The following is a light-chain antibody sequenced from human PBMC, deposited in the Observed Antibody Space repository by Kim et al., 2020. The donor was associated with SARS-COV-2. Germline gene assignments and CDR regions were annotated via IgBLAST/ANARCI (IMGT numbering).Light chain of an antibody. CDR2: EVS. CDR3: GSYAGSNNLV. V-gene: IGLV2-8*01. J-gene: IGLJ2*01. Sequence: TISYTGTGSDVGGYNYDSWYQQRQGEAPRLMIYEVSKRHSGVPDRFAGSKSGNAAALTVSGRQAEDGADYYFGSYAGSNNLVFGGGTQLTVL. CDR1: GSDVGGYNY.